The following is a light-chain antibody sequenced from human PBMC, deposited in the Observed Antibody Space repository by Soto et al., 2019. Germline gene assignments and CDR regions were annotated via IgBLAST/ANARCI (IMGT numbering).Light chain of an antibody. CDR2: HAS. V-gene: IGKV3-20*01. CDR1: QSMSNSY. CDR3: QQYGDSLLT. Sequence: ENVLTQSPGTLSLSPGERATLSCRASQSMSNSYLAWYQQKPGQNPSLLIYHASNRATGIPDRFSGSGSGTDFTLTISRLEPEDFAVYYCQQYGDSLLTFGGGTKVEIK. J-gene: IGKJ4*01.